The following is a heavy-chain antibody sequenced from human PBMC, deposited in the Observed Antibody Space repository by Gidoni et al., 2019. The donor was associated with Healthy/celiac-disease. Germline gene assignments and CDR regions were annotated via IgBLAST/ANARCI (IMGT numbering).Heavy chain of an antibody. CDR3: VKARRGYSYVYFDY. CDR1: GFTFSTYA. V-gene: IGHV3-64D*06. J-gene: IGHJ4*02. Sequence: EVQLVESGGGLVQPGGSLRLSCSASGFTFSTYAMHWVRQAPGKGLEYVSALSSDGSSTYYADSVKGRFSISRDNSKNTLYLQMSSLRAEDTAVYYCVKARRGYSYVYFDYWGQGTLVTVSS. CDR2: LSSDGSST. D-gene: IGHD5-18*01.